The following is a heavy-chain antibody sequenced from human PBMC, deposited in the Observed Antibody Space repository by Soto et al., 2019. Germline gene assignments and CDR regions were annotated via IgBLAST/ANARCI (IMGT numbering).Heavy chain of an antibody. Sequence: EVQLVESGGGLVKPGGSLRLSCAASGFTFTRYSMNWVRQAPGKGLEWVSSISSTTNYIYYADSMKGRFTVSRDNAKNSVYLDMNSLSAEDTAVYYCAREPVYRPSNFDYWGQGTLVTVSS. CDR1: GFTFTRYS. V-gene: IGHV3-21*01. D-gene: IGHD2-2*01. J-gene: IGHJ4*02. CDR2: ISSTTNYI. CDR3: AREPVYRPSNFDY.